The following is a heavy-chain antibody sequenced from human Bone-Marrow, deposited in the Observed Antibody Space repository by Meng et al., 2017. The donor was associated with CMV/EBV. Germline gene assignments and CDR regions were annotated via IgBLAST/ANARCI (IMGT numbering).Heavy chain of an antibody. J-gene: IGHJ6*02. V-gene: IGHV3-30*02. Sequence: GESLKISCAASGFTFSSYGMHWVRQAPGKGLEWVTFIRYDGTYELYIEAVKGRFTISRDNSRNTVYLQMNNLRAEDTAVYYCAKETSSLTGYCSGGSCYSGRYDYYYGMDVWGQGTTVTVSS. CDR2: IRYDGTYE. D-gene: IGHD2-15*01. CDR3: AKETSSLTGYCSGGSCYSGRYDYYYGMDV. CDR1: GFTFSSYG.